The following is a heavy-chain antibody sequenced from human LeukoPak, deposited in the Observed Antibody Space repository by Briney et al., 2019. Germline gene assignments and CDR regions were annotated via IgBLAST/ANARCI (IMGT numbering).Heavy chain of an antibody. D-gene: IGHD3-10*01. CDR1: GFPFSRSV. V-gene: IGHV3-23*01. J-gene: IGHJ4*02. CDR2: ISVTDSGA. Sequence: GGSLRLSCAASGFPFSRSVITWVRQAPGKGLEWVSIISVTDSGAHYADSVRGRFSVSRDTSKNTVYLQMNSLKAEDTATYYCAKVGPKSYFASGSYSDYWGQGTLVTVSS. CDR3: AKVGPKSYFASGSYSDY.